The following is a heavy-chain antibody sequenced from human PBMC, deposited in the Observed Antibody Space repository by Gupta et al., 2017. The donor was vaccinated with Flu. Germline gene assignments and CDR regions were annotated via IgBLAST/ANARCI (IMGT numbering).Heavy chain of an antibody. J-gene: IGHJ4*02. D-gene: IGHD3-22*01. Sequence: EVQLVESGGGLVKPGGSLRLSCAASGFTFSRFSMNWVRQAPGKGLEWVSGIDSSSTYIYYADSVKGRFTISRDNAKNSLYLQMNSLRAEDTAVYYCAREPLDSSGYYSYYFDYWGQGTLVTVSS. CDR3: AREPLDSSGYYSYYFDY. V-gene: IGHV3-21*01. CDR1: GFTFSRFS. CDR2: IDSSSTYI.